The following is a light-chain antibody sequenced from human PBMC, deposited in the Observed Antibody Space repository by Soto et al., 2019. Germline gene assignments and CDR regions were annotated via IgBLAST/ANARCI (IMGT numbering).Light chain of an antibody. Sequence: QSVLTQPASVSGSPGQSFTISCTGTSSDVGGYNYGSCYQQHPCKAPKLMIYDVSDRPSGVSNRFSGSKSGNTASLTISGLHAEDEADYYCSSYTSRSTVIFGGGTKLTVL. CDR2: DVS. J-gene: IGLJ2*01. V-gene: IGLV2-14*01. CDR3: SSYTSRSTVI. CDR1: SSDVGGYNY.